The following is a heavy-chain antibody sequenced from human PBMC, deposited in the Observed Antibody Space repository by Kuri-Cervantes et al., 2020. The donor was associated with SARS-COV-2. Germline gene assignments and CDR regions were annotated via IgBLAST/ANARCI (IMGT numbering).Heavy chain of an antibody. CDR1: GGSFSGYY. J-gene: IGHJ4*02. D-gene: IGHD1-26*01. CDR2: INHSGST. CDR3: AKAEYQSGSTTPFDY. Sequence: SETLSLTCAVYGGSFSGYYWSWIRQPPGKGLEWIGEINHSGSTNYNPSLKSRVTISGDASKNQFSLKVTSVTAADTAVYYCAKAEYQSGSTTPFDYWGQGTLVTVSS. V-gene: IGHV4-34*01.